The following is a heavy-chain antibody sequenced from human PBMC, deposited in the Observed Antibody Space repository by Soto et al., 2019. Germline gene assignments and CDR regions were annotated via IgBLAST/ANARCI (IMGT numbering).Heavy chain of an antibody. J-gene: IGHJ6*03. D-gene: IGHD3-3*01. CDR3: ASGAYYDFFYYMDV. Sequence: PSETLSLTCTVSGGSISSSSYYWGWIRQPPGKGLEWIGSIYYSGSTYYNPSLKSRVTISVDTSKNQFSLKLSSVTASDTAVYYCASGAYYDFFYYMDVWGKGTTVTVS. CDR1: GGSISSSSYY. V-gene: IGHV4-39*01. CDR2: IYYSGST.